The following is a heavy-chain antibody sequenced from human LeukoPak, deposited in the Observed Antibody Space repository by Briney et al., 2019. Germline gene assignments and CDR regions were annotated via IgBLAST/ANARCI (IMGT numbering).Heavy chain of an antibody. V-gene: IGHV1-2*02. J-gene: IGHJ6*03. D-gene: IGHD4-11*01. CDR2: NNPNSGGA. CDR3: SRRGLPFYYYYMYV. Sequence: ASVKVFCKASGYTFSGYYIHWVRQGPGQGLHWMGWNNPNSGGANYSQKFQCRVTMTRDTCISTAYMELTRLRSDSTAVYYCSRRGLPFYYYYMYVWGKGTTVTISS. CDR1: GYTFSGYY.